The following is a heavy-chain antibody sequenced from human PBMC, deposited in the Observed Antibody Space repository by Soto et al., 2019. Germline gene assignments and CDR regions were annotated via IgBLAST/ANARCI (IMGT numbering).Heavy chain of an antibody. CDR1: GGSISSGGYY. CDR3: ARGVTMVRGVGLFYIDY. Sequence: QVQLQESGPGLVKPSQTLSLTCTVSGGSISSGGYYWSWIRQHPGKGLEWIGYMYYSGSTYYNPSLKSRISISVDTSKKKFSLKLSSVTAADPAVYYCARGVTMVRGVGLFYIDYCGQGTLVTVSS. D-gene: IGHD3-10*01. V-gene: IGHV4-31*03. J-gene: IGHJ4*02. CDR2: MYYSGST.